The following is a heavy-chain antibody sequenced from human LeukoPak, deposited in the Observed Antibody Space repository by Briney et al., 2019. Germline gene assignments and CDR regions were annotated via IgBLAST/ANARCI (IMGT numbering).Heavy chain of an antibody. Sequence: PSETLSLTCTVSGVSISSGDYYWSWIRQPPGKGLEWIGYMYSSGSTYYNPSLKSRVTISVDTSKNQFSLKLSSVTAADTAVYYCARFTYDSSEYYFDYWGQGTLVTVSS. J-gene: IGHJ4*02. CDR2: MYSSGST. CDR3: ARFTYDSSEYYFDY. V-gene: IGHV4-30-4*01. D-gene: IGHD3-22*01. CDR1: GVSISSGDYY.